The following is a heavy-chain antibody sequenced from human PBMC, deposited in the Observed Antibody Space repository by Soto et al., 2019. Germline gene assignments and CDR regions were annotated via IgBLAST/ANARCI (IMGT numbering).Heavy chain of an antibody. CDR2: VSGNGGTT. J-gene: IGHJ4*02. D-gene: IGHD3-3*01. CDR1: GFPFGSHA. V-gene: IGHV3-23*01. Sequence: GGSMRLSCAASGFPFGSHAMSWVRQAPGKGLEWVSLVSGNGGTTNYADSVKGRFTISRDNSQKTLYLQMNSLRAEDTAIYYCAKGKAHTLFGVDTLFDYWGQGTLVTVSS. CDR3: AKGKAHTLFGVDTLFDY.